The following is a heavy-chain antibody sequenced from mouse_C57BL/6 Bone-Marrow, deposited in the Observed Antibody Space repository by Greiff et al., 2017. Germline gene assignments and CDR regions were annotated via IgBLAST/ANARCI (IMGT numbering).Heavy chain of an antibody. CDR1: GYTFTSYW. CDR2: IDPSDSET. D-gene: IGHD4-1*01. Sequence: QVQLQQPGAELVRPGSSVKLSCKASGYTFTSYWMHWVKQRPIQGLEWIGNIDPSDSETHYNQKFKDKATLTVDKSSSTAYMQLSSLTSEDSAVYYGARGGGTGAMDYWGQGTSVTVSS. J-gene: IGHJ4*01. V-gene: IGHV1-52*01. CDR3: ARGGGTGAMDY.